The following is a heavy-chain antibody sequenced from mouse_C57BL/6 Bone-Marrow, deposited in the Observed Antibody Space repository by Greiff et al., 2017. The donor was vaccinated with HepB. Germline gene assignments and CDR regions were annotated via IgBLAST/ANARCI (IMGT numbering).Heavy chain of an antibody. CDR1: GYTFTSYG. CDR2: IYPRSGNT. V-gene: IGHV1-81*01. D-gene: IGHD1-1*01. Sequence: QVQLKESGAELARPGASVKLSCKASGYTFTSYGISWVKQRPGQGLEWIGEIYPRSGNTYYNEKFKGKATLTADKSSSTAYMELRSLTSEDAAVYCGARDYYCGSSYVWFAYWGQGTRVTVSA. CDR3: ARDYYCGSSYVWFAY. J-gene: IGHJ3*01.